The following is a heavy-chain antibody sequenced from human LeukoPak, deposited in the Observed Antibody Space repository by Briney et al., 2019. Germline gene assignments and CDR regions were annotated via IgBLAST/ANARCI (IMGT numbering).Heavy chain of an antibody. D-gene: IGHD3-10*01. CDR1: GFTFSDYW. V-gene: IGHV3-74*01. CDR2: INTDGSIT. J-gene: IGHJ4*02. CDR3: ARDRGPRTGFMVREAYDY. Sequence: PGGSLRLSCAASGFTFSDYWIHWVRQAPGKGLAWVSRINTDGSITNYADSVKGRFSISRDNAMNTLYLQMSSLRAEDTAVYYCARDRGPRTGFMVREAYDYWGQGTLVTVSS.